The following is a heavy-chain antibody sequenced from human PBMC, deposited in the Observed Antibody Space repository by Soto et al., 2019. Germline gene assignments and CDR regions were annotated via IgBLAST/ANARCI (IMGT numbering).Heavy chain of an antibody. CDR1: GYTFSNFW. CDR3: ARSPRSSPYFDY. Sequence: ESLKISVQCSGYTFSNFWIAWVRQLPGKGLEWMGIIYPGDYETRYSPSFHGKVTISADRSIGTAYLQWSSLEASDSAFYFCARSPRSSPYFDYWGQGALVTVSS. CDR2: IYPGDYET. V-gene: IGHV5-51*01. J-gene: IGHJ4*02. D-gene: IGHD6-13*01.